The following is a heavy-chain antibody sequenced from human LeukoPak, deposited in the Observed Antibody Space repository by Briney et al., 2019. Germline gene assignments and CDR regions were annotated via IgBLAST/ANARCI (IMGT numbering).Heavy chain of an antibody. Sequence: ASVKVSCKASGYTFTGYYMHWVRQAPGQGLEWMGWINLNSGGTNYAQKFQGRVTMTRDTSISTAYMELSRLRSDDTAVYYCARARVTMVRGVMNWFDPWGQGTLVTVSS. V-gene: IGHV1-2*02. CDR3: ARARVTMVRGVMNWFDP. D-gene: IGHD3-10*01. CDR2: INLNSGGT. J-gene: IGHJ5*02. CDR1: GYTFTGYY.